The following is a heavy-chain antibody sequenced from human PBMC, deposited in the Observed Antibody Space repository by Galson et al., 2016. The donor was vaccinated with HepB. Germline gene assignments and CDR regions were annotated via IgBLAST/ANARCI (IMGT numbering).Heavy chain of an antibody. V-gene: IGHV3-30*04. CDR2: ISYTGSNE. J-gene: IGHJ6*02. CDR1: GFSFSLNT. CDR3: ARSFRDFVFEGSLYGLDV. D-gene: IGHD3-10*01. Sequence: SLRLSCAASGFSFSLNTVHWVRQLPGKGLEWVALISYTGSNEIYAESVKGRFQISRDNSKNKLYLQMNNLRGEDTAVYYCARSFRDFVFEGSLYGLDVWGQGTTVIVSS.